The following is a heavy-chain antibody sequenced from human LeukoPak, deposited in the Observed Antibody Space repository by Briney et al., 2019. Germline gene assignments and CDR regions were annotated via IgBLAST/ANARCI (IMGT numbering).Heavy chain of an antibody. CDR1: GGSFSGYY. D-gene: IGHD3-3*01. V-gene: IGHV4-34*01. J-gene: IGHJ4*02. CDR3: ARGRTSYDFWSGYDPFDY. CDR2: INHSGST. Sequence: ASETLSLTCAVYGGSFSGYYWSWIRQPPGKGLEWIGEINHSGSTNYNPSLKSRVTISVDTSKNQFSLKLSSVTAADTAVYYCARGRTSYDFWSGYDPFDYWGQGTLVTVSS.